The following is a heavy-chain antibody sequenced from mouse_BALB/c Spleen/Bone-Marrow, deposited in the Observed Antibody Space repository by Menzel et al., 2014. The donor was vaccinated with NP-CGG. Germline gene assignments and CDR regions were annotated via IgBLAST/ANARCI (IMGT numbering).Heavy chain of an antibody. CDR1: GFTFSSYG. CDR3: ARHAYYDQTEVSFVY. Sequence: EVQLVESGGGLVQPGGSLKLSCVASGFTFSSYGMSWVRQTPDKRLELVATISGGGSYTFYPDSVKGRFTISRDNAKNNLYLQLSSLRSEDTALYYCARHAYYDQTEVSFVYWGQGTLVTVSA. J-gene: IGHJ3*01. D-gene: IGHD2-4*01. CDR2: ISGGGSYT. V-gene: IGHV5-9-2*01.